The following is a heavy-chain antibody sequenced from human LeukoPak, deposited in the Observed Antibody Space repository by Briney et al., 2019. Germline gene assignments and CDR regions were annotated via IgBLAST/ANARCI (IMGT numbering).Heavy chain of an antibody. V-gene: IGHV3-23*01. CDR1: GFTLSSYE. J-gene: IGHJ4*02. CDR3: AKGGVDH. D-gene: IGHD4-17*01. CDR2: IGRIGDST. Sequence: GGSLSLSRAPSGFTLSSYEMSLIRQAPGKGVEWVSGIGRIGDSTYYTDSVKGRFTIYRDNSRNTLSLQMNNLRAEYTAIYYCAKGGVDHWGQGTLVTVSS.